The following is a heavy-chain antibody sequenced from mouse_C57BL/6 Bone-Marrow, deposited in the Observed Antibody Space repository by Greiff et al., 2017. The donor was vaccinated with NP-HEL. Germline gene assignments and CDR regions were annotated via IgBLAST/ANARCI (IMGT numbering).Heavy chain of an antibody. CDR1: GYTFTSYW. CDR2: IYPSNGGT. J-gene: IGHJ2*01. Sequence: QVQLQESGTELVKPGASVKLSCKASGYTFTSYWMHWAKPRPGQGLEWIGNIYPSNGGTNYNEKFKSKATLTVDKSSSTAYMQLSSLNSEDSAVYYCARTITAGGAYYFDDWGKGTTLTVSS. CDR3: ARTITAGGAYYFDD. D-gene: IGHD1-1*01. V-gene: IGHV1-53*01.